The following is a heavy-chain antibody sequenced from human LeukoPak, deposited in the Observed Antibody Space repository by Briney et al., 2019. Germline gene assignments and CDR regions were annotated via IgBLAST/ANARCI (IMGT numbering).Heavy chain of an antibody. CDR3: AREISGERTYYFDY. J-gene: IGHJ4*02. D-gene: IGHD1-26*01. CDR2: ISSSGSTI. Sequence: GGSLRLSCAASGFTFSDYYMSWIRQAPGKGLEWVSYISSSGSTIYYADSVKGRFTISRDNAKNSLYLQMNSLRAGDTAVYYCAREISGERTYYFDYWGQGTLVTVSS. CDR1: GFTFSDYY. V-gene: IGHV3-11*01.